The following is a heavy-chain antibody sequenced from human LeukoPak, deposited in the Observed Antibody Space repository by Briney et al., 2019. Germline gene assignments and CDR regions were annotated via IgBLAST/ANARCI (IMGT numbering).Heavy chain of an antibody. D-gene: IGHD3-10*01. V-gene: IGHV4-59*01. J-gene: IGHJ6*03. CDR2: IYYSGST. CDR3: ARDLNYGSYYYYYYYMDV. Sequence: PSETLSLTCTVSGGSISSYYWSWIRQPPGKGLEWIGYIYYSGSTNYNPSLKSRVTISVDTSKNQFSLKLSSVTAADTAVYYCARDLNYGSYYYYYYYMDVWGKGTTVTVSS. CDR1: GGSISSYY.